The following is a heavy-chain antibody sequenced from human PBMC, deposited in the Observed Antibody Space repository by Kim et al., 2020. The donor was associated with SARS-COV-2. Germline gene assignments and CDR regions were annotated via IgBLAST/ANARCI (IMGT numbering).Heavy chain of an antibody. Sequence: ASVKVSCKASGYTFTSYYMHWVRQAPGQGLEWMGIINPSGGSTSYAQKFQGRVTMTRDTSTSTVYMELSSLRSEDTAVYYCASVLYGSDYYYGMDVWGQGTTVTVSS. D-gene: IGHD3-10*01. J-gene: IGHJ6*02. CDR2: INPSGGST. CDR3: ASVLYGSDYYYGMDV. CDR1: GYTFTSYY. V-gene: IGHV1-46*01.